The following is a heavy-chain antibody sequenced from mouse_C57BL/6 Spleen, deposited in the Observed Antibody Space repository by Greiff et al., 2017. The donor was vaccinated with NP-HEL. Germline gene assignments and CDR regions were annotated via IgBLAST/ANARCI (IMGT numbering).Heavy chain of an antibody. CDR3: ATHYYGSPYYFDY. CDR1: GYAFSSSW. CDR2: IYPGDGDT. Sequence: VQLQQSGPELVKPGASVKISCKASGYAFSSSWMNWVKQRPGKGLEWIGRIYPGDGDTNYNGKFKGKATLTADKSSSTAYMQLSSLTSEDSAVYFCATHYYGSPYYFDYWGQGTTLTVSS. V-gene: IGHV1-82*01. D-gene: IGHD1-1*01. J-gene: IGHJ2*01.